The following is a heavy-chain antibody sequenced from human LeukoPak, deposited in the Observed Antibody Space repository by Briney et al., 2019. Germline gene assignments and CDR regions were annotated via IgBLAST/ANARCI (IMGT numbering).Heavy chain of an antibody. V-gene: IGHV3-48*01. D-gene: IGHD5-24*01. Sequence: GGSLRLSCAASGFTFSDYSMNWVRQAQGKGLKWISYIGIDSGNTNYADSVKGRFTISGDKAKNSLYLQMNSLRVEDTAVYYCARDYKYAFDNWGQGTLVTVSS. CDR3: ARDYKYAFDN. CDR2: IGIDSGNT. J-gene: IGHJ4*02. CDR1: GFTFSDYS.